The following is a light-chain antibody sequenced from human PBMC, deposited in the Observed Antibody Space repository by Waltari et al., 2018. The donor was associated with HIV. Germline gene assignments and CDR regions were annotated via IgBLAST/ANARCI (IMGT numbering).Light chain of an antibody. CDR2: KDT. J-gene: IGLJ1*01. V-gene: IGLV3-25*03. Sequence: SYELTQPPSVSVSPGPPARITCLGDAFPNQYVCWYQQKPGQAPLLLIYKDTERPSGIPERFSGSSSGTTVTLTISGVQAEDEADYYCHSSDSSAAYVFGTGTEVTVL. CDR1: AFPNQY. CDR3: HSSDSSAAYV.